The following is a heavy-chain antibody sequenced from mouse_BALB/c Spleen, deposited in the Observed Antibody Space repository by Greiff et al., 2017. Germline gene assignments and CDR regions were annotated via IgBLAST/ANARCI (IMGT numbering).Heavy chain of an antibody. CDR2: IDPETGGT. CDR3: TRSNLRFSLFAY. V-gene: IGHV1-15*01. J-gene: IGHJ3*01. CDR1: GYTFTDYE. Sequence: QVQLQQSGAELVRPGASVTLSCKASGYTFTDYEMHWVKQTPVHGLEWIGAIDPETGGTAYNQKFKGKATLTADKSSSTAYMELRSLTSEDSAVYYCTRSNLRFSLFAYWGQGTLVTVSA. D-gene: IGHD1-1*01.